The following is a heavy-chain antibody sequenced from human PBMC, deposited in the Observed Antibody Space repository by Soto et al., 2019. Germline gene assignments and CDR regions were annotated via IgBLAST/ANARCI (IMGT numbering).Heavy chain of an antibody. CDR2: IKSKTDGGTT. CDR3: TTEYDFWSGYSPHGAFDI. Sequence: GGSLRLSCAASGFTFSNAWMSWVRQAPGKGLEWVGRIKSKTDGGTTDYAAPVKGRLTISRDDSKNKLYLQMKSLKTEYTVVFYCTTEYDFWSGYSPHGAFDIWGQGTMVT. V-gene: IGHV3-15*01. CDR1: GFTFSNAW. J-gene: IGHJ3*02. D-gene: IGHD3-3*01.